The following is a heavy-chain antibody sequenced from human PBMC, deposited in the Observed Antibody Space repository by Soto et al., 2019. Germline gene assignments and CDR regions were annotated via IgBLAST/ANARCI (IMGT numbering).Heavy chain of an antibody. V-gene: IGHV1-69*02. Sequence: SVKVSCKASGGTFSSYTTSWVRQAPGQGLEWMGRIIPILGIANYAQKFQGRVTITADKSTSTAYMELSSLRSEDTAVYYCARGDYYGSGSYNNYYYYGMEVWGQGTMVTVSS. J-gene: IGHJ6*02. CDR1: GGTFSSYT. D-gene: IGHD3-10*01. CDR3: ARGDYYGSGSYNNYYYYGMEV. CDR2: IIPILGIA.